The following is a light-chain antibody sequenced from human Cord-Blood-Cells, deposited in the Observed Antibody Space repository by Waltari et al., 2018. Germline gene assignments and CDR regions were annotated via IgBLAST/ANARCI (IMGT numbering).Light chain of an antibody. V-gene: IGLV4-69*01. CDR2: LNSDGSH. CDR1: SGHSSYA. CDR3: QTWGTGIHVV. Sequence: QLVLTQSPSASASLGASVKLTCTLCSGHSSYALARHQQQPEKGPRYLMKLNSDGSHSKGDGIPDRFSGSSSGAERYLTISSLQSEDEADYYCQTWGTGIHVVFGGGTKLTVL. J-gene: IGLJ2*01.